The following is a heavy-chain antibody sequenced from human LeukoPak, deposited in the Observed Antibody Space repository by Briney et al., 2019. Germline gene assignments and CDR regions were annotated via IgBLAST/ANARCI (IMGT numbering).Heavy chain of an antibody. Sequence: ASVKVSCKASGGTFSSYAISWVRQAPGQGLEWMGGIIPIFGTANYAQKFQGRVTITADESTSTAYMEPSSLRSEDTAVYYCARGNYDFWSGYSLALGGDWFDPWGQGTLVTVSS. J-gene: IGHJ5*02. CDR1: GGTFSSYA. CDR2: IIPIFGTA. CDR3: ARGNYDFWSGYSLALGGDWFDP. V-gene: IGHV1-69*01. D-gene: IGHD3-3*01.